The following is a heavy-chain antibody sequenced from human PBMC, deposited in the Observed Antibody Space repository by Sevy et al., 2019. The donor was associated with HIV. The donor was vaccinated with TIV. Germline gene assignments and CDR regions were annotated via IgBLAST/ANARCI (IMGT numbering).Heavy chain of an antibody. CDR2: IRSKLYGGTT. D-gene: IGHD3-10*01. Sequence: GGSLRLSCSASGFSFDNYVMNWFRQAPGKGLEWVGFIRSKLYGGTTEYAASVKGRFTISRDDSKSIAYLQINSLKTEDSGVYYCSRDRYGSQSYAADHWGQGTLVTVSS. J-gene: IGHJ5*02. CDR3: SRDRYGSQSYAADH. V-gene: IGHV3-49*03. CDR1: GFSFDNYV.